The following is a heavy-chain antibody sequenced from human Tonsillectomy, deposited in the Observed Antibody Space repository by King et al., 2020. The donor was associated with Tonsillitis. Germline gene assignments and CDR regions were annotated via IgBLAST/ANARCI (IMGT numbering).Heavy chain of an antibody. CDR3: ATSEYDFWSCDKYGMDV. D-gene: IGHD3-3*01. CDR2: ISHDGSNK. Sequence: VQLVESGGGVVQPGRSLRLSCAASGFKFSDYGMHWVRQAPGKGLEWVAVISHDGSNKWYSDPVKGRFTISRDNSKNTLYLQMNSLRAEDTAVHYCATSEYDFWSCDKYGMDVWGQGTTVTVSS. CDR1: GFKFSDYG. J-gene: IGHJ6*02. V-gene: IGHV3-30*03.